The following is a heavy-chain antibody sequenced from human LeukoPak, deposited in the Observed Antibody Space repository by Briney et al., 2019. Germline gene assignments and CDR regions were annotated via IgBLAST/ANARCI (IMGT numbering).Heavy chain of an antibody. D-gene: IGHD2-8*01. CDR3: ARICTNGACYRGFDY. J-gene: IGHJ4*02. V-gene: IGHV4-39*01. Sequence: SETLSLTCTVSGGSISSSSYYWGWIRQPPGKGLEWIGSIYYSGSTYYNPSLKSRVTISVDTSKNQFSLKLSSVTAADTAVYYCARICTNGACYRGFDYWGQGTLVTVSS. CDR2: IYYSGST. CDR1: GGSISSSSYY.